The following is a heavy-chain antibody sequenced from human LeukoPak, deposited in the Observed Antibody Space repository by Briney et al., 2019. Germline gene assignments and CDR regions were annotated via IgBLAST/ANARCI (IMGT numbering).Heavy chain of an antibody. V-gene: IGHV4-38-2*02. Sequence: SETLSLTCTVSGYSISSGYYWGWIRQPPGKGLEWIGSIYHSGSTYYNPSLKSRVTISVDTYKNQFSLKLSSVTAADTAVYYCARDFLSSGWDDYWGQGTLVTVSS. CDR1: GYSISSGYY. CDR2: IYHSGST. D-gene: IGHD6-19*01. J-gene: IGHJ4*02. CDR3: ARDFLSSGWDDY.